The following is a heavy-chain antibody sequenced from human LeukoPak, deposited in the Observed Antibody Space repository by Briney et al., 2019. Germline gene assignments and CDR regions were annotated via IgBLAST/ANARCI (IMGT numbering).Heavy chain of an antibody. CDR3: ASTERGGFFDY. Sequence: GGSLRLSCAASGFTFNNYWMHWVRHVPGKGLMWVSRSNGDGSDTTYADSVKGRFTISRDNRKNTLYLQMNRLRVEDTAVYYCASTERGGFFDYWGQGALVTVPS. D-gene: IGHD2-8*02. V-gene: IGHV3-74*01. CDR1: GFTFNNYW. J-gene: IGHJ4*02. CDR2: SNGDGSDT.